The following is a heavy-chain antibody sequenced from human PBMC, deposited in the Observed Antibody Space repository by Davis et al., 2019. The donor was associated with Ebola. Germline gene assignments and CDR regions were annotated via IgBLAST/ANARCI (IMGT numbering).Heavy chain of an antibody. J-gene: IGHJ6*02. Sequence: PGGSLRLSCAASGFTFSSYGMHWVRQAPGKGLEWVAVIWYDGSNKYYADSVKGRFTISRDNSKNTLYLQMNSLRAEDTAVYYCAREVLIVLMENYYGMDVWGQGTTVTVSS. V-gene: IGHV3-33*01. CDR1: GFTFSSYG. CDR3: AREVLIVLMENYYGMDV. D-gene: IGHD2-8*01. CDR2: IWYDGSNK.